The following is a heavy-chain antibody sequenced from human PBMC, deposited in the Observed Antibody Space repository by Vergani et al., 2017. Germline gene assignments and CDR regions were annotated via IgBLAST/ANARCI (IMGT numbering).Heavy chain of an antibody. V-gene: IGHV4-4*09. CDR3: AGGWSLRY. D-gene: IGHD6-19*01. Sequence: QVQLQESGPGLVKPSETLSLTCTVSGGSISSYYWSWIRQPPGKGLEWIGYIYTSGSTNYNPSLKSRVTISVDTSKNQFSLKLSSVTAADTAVYYCAGGWSLRYWGQGTLVTVSS. CDR1: GGSISSYY. CDR2: IYTSGST. J-gene: IGHJ4*02.